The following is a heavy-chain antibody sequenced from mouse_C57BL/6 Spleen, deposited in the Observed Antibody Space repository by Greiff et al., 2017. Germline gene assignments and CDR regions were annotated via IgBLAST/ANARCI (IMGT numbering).Heavy chain of an antibody. CDR1: GYAFSSYW. D-gene: IGHD2-2*01. J-gene: IGHJ4*01. CDR2: IYPGDGGT. Sequence: QVQLQQSGAELVKPGASVKISCKASGYAFSSYWMNWVKQRPGQGLEWIGQIYPGDGGTNYNEKFKGKATLTADKSSSTAYMQLSSLTSEDSAVYFCARVRDYGYHYAMEGWGKRATVA. V-gene: IGHV1-80*01. CDR3: ARVRDYGYHYAMEG.